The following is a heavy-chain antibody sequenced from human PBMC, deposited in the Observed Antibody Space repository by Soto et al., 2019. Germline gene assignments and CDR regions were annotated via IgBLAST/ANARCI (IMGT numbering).Heavy chain of an antibody. CDR1: GYTFTSYD. D-gene: IGHD6-6*01. V-gene: IGHV1-46*01. CDR3: ARDGWQLVNGSGFDY. Sequence: ASVKVSCKASGYTFTSYDINWVRQAPGQGLEWMGIINPSGGSTSYAQKFQGRVTMTRDTSTSTVYMELSSLRSEDTAVYYCARDGWQLVNGSGFDYWGQGTLVTVSP. CDR2: INPSGGST. J-gene: IGHJ4*02.